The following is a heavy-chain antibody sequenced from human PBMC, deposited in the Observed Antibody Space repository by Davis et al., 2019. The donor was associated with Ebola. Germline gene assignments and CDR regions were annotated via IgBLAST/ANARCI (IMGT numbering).Heavy chain of an antibody. CDR2: IKSKTDGGTT. CDR3: TRADASYYYDSSGYYGYYGMDV. D-gene: IGHD3-22*01. V-gene: IGHV3-15*07. Sequence: GESLKISCAASGFTFDDYAMHWVRQAPGKGLEWVGRIKSKTDGGTTDYAAPVKGRFTISRDDSKNTLYLQMNSLKTEDTAVYYCTRADASYYYDSSGYYGYYGMDVWGQGTTVTVSS. J-gene: IGHJ6*02. CDR1: GFTFDDYA.